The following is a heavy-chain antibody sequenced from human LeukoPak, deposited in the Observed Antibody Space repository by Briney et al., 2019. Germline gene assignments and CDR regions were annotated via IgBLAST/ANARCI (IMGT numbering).Heavy chain of an antibody. J-gene: IGHJ4*02. CDR1: GGTFSSYA. D-gene: IGHD3-10*01. Sequence: SVKVSCKASGGTFSSYAISWVRQAPGQGLEWMGRIIPILGIANYAQEVQGRVTITADKSTSTAYMELSSLRSEDTAVYYCASWDRGSTGFDYWGQGTLVTVSS. CDR2: IIPILGIA. V-gene: IGHV1-69*04. CDR3: ASWDRGSTGFDY.